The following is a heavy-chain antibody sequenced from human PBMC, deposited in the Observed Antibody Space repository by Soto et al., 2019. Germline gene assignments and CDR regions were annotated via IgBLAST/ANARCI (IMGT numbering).Heavy chain of an antibody. CDR2: IIPIFGTA. V-gene: IGHV1-69*13. D-gene: IGHD3-22*01. CDR1: VGTFSSYA. Sequence: ASVKVSCKASVGTFSSYAISWVRQAPGQGLEWMGGIIPIFGTANYAQKFQGRVTITADESTSTAYMELSSLRSEDTAVYYCARGPHSSGYYPTWGQGTLVTVSS. J-gene: IGHJ4*02. CDR3: ARGPHSSGYYPT.